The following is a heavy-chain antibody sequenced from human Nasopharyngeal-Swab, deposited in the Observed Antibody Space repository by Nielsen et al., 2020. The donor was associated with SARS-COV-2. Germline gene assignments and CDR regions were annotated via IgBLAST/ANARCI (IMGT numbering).Heavy chain of an antibody. CDR3: ARDQGSGWTPQDY. Sequence: ETLSLTCAASGFTFSSYDMHWVRQAPGKGLVWVSRIISDGSSTSYADSVKGRFTISRDNAKNTLYLQMNSLRAEDTAVYYCARDQGSGWTPQDYWGQGTLVTVSS. V-gene: IGHV3-74*01. CDR2: IISDGSST. CDR1: GFTFSSYD. J-gene: IGHJ4*02. D-gene: IGHD6-19*01.